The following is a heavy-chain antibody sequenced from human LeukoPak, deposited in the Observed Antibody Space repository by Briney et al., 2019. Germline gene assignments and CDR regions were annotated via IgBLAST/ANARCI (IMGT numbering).Heavy chain of an antibody. Sequence: ASVKVSCKASGYTFTSYGISWVRQAPGQGLEWMAWISAYNGNTNYAQKLQGRVTMTTDTSTSTAYMELRSLRSDDTAVYYCARGCTNGVCYVFFDYWGQGTLVTVSS. V-gene: IGHV1-18*01. D-gene: IGHD2-8*01. J-gene: IGHJ4*02. CDR2: ISAYNGNT. CDR3: ARGCTNGVCYVFFDY. CDR1: GYTFTSYG.